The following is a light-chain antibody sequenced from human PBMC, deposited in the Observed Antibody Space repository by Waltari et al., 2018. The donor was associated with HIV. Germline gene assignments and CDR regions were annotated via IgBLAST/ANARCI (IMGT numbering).Light chain of an antibody. Sequence: QSVLTQPPSASGTPGQRVTISCSGSSSNIGRSYIYWYKQLPGTAPKLLIYGSNQRPSWVPDRFSVSKSGTSASLAISGLRSEDEADYYCAAWDDSLSGRVFGGGTKLTVL. CDR1: SSNIGRSY. V-gene: IGLV1-47*01. J-gene: IGLJ3*02. CDR2: GSN. CDR3: AAWDDSLSGRV.